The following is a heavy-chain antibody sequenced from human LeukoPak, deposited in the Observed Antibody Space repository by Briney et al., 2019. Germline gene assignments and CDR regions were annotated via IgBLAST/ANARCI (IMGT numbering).Heavy chain of an antibody. D-gene: IGHD3-10*01. CDR2: INGNGDGT. J-gene: IGHJ4*02. V-gene: IGHV3-23*01. Sequence: PGGSLRLSCAASGFTFSTSAMSWVRQPPGKGLEWVSAINGNGDGTYYADSVKGRVTISRDNSKNTLYLQMNSLRAEDTAVYYCAKWFAQGGSGRYIDYWGQGTLITVSS. CDR3: AKWFAQGGSGRYIDY. CDR1: GFTFSTSA.